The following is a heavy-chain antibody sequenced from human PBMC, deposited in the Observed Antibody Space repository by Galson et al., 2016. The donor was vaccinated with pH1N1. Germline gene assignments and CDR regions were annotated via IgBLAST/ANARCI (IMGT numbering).Heavy chain of an antibody. CDR1: GGSISSGSYY. D-gene: IGHD3-10*01. CDR2: IYSSGST. J-gene: IGHJ5*02. CDR3: ARDHGFGSENMGDWFDP. V-gene: IGHV4-61*02. Sequence: TLSLTCTVSGGSISSGSYYWSWIRQPAGKGLEWIGRIYSSGSTNYNPSLKSRVTMSVDTSKNQFSLKLSSVTAADTAVYYCARDHGFGSENMGDWFDPWGQGTLVTVSS.